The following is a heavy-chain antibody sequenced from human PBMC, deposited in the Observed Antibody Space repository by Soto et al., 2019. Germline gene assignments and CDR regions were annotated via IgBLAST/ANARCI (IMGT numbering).Heavy chain of an antibody. J-gene: IGHJ4*02. V-gene: IGHV3-23*01. D-gene: IGHD3-9*01. CDR2: ISGSGGST. Sequence: PGGSLRLSCAASGFTFSSYAMSWVRQAPGKGLEWVSAISGSGGSTYYADSVKGRFTISRDNSKNTLYLQMNSLRAEDTAVYYSAKIGGPPGLRSFDWLDPVRAYYFDYWGQGTLVTVSS. CDR3: AKIGGPPGLRSFDWLDPVRAYYFDY. CDR1: GFTFSSYA.